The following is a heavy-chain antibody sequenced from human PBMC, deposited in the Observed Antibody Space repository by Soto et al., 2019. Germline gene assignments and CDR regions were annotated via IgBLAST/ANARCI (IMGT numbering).Heavy chain of an antibody. CDR2: INPNSGGT. Sequence: ASVKVSCKASGHTFTGYYMHWVRQAPGQGLEWMGWINPNSGGTNYAQKFQGWVTMTRDTSISTAYMELSRLRTDDTAVYYCARDLGITGTTAYYYYGMDVWGQGTTVTVSS. D-gene: IGHD1-7*01. CDR3: ARDLGITGTTAYYYYGMDV. J-gene: IGHJ6*02. V-gene: IGHV1-2*04. CDR1: GHTFTGYY.